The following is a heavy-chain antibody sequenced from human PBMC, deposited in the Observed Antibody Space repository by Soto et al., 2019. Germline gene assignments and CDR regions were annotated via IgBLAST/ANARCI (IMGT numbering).Heavy chain of an antibody. CDR1: GFSLSNARMG. CDR3: ARIQADDYGDLYYFDY. J-gene: IGHJ4*02. D-gene: IGHD4-17*01. V-gene: IGHV2-26*01. Sequence: QVTLKESGPVLVKPTETLTLTCTVSGFSLSNARMGVSWIRQPPGNALEWLAHIFSNDEKSYSTSLKSRLTISKDTSKSQVVLTMTNMDPVDTATYYCARIQADDYGDLYYFDYWGQGTLVTVSS. CDR2: IFSNDEK.